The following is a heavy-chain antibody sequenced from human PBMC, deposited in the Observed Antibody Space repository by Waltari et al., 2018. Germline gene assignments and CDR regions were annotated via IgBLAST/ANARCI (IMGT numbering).Heavy chain of an antibody. Sequence: QVQLVQSGAAVKKPGASVKVSCKASGYTFTSYAMHWVRQAPGQRLEWMGWINAGNGNKKYSQKFQGRVTITRDTSASTAYMELSSLRSEDTAVYYCARQYSSSSGGYFDYWGQGTLVTVSS. D-gene: IGHD6-6*01. CDR3: ARQYSSSSGGYFDY. CDR1: GYTFTSYA. V-gene: IGHV1-3*01. CDR2: INAGNGNK. J-gene: IGHJ4*02.